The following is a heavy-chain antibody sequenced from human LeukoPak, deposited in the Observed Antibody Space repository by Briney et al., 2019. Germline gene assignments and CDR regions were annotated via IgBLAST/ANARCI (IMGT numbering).Heavy chain of an antibody. D-gene: IGHD6-6*01. CDR3: ERSSAGRVDY. V-gene: IGHV4-39*01. Sequence: SETLSLTCTVSGGSIRSSGYYWGWVRQPPGKGLEWIGSMDYSGTSYYNPSPSLKSRVIVSADTSKSQFSLKLNSVTAADTAMYYCERSSAGRVDYWGQGILVIVSS. CDR2: MDYSGTS. J-gene: IGHJ4*02. CDR1: GGSIRSSGYY.